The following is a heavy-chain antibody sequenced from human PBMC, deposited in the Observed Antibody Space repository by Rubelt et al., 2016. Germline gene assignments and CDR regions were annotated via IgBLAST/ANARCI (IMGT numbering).Heavy chain of an antibody. V-gene: IGHV4-34*01. Sequence: QVQLQQWGAGLLKPSETLSLTCGVYGGSFSGYFWSWIRQSPGTGLEWIGEITHSGSTTYNPSLKSRVTISVDTSKDQFSLKVTVVTTAETAVDYCARHRASDSTAVFDYWGQGTLVTVSS. CDR1: GGSFSGYF. J-gene: IGHJ4*01. CDR3: ARHRASDSTAVFDY. CDR2: ITHSGST. D-gene: IGHD1-1*01.